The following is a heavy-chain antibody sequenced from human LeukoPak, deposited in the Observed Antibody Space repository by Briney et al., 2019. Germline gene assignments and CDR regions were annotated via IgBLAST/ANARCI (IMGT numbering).Heavy chain of an antibody. CDR1: GGTFSSYA. D-gene: IGHD6-13*01. V-gene: IGHV1-69*04. Sequence: ASVKVSCKASGGTFSSYAISWVRQAPGQGLEWMGRIIPILGIANYAQKFQGRVTITADTSTSTAYMELRSLRSDDTAVYYCARDHRLSSSSYYYGMDVWGQGTTVTVSS. J-gene: IGHJ6*02. CDR2: IIPILGIA. CDR3: ARDHRLSSSSYYYGMDV.